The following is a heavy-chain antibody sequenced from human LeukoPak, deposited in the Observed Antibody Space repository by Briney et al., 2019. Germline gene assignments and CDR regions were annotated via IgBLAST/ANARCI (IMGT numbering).Heavy chain of an antibody. J-gene: IGHJ4*02. D-gene: IGHD4-17*01. CDR2: IYYSGST. CDR3: ARSQGDKHYGDYHSLDY. V-gene: IGHV4-31*03. Sequence: PSQTLSLTCTVSGGSISSGGYYWSWTRQHPGKGLEWIGYIYYSGSTYYNPSLKSRVTISVDTSKNQFSLKLSSVTAADTAVYYCARSQGDKHYGDYHSLDYWGQGTLVTVSS. CDR1: GGSISSGGYY.